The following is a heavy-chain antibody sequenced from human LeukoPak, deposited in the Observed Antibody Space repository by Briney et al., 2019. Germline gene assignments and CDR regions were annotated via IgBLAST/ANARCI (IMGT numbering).Heavy chain of an antibody. V-gene: IGHV4-59*01. CDR1: GGSISSYY. J-gene: IGHJ3*02. CDR2: IYYSGST. CDR3: ARAYTTAPDWDI. D-gene: IGHD4-17*01. Sequence: PSETLSLTCTVSGGSISSYYWSWIRQPPGKGLEWIGYIYYSGSTNYNPSLKSRVTISVDTSKNQFSLKLSSVTAADTAVYYCARAYTTAPDWDIWGQGTMVTVSS.